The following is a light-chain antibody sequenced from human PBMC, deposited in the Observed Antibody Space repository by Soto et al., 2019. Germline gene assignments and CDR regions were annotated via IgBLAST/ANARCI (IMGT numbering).Light chain of an antibody. Sequence: EIVLTQSPGTLSLSPGKRATLSCRASQSVSSSFLSWYQQKPGQAPRLLIYCSSSRATGIPDRFSGSGSGTEFTLTISRMEPEDFAVYYCQEYGNAXPWTFGQGTKV. J-gene: IGKJ1*01. CDR1: QSVSSSF. CDR2: CSS. CDR3: QEYGNAXPWT. V-gene: IGKV3-20*01.